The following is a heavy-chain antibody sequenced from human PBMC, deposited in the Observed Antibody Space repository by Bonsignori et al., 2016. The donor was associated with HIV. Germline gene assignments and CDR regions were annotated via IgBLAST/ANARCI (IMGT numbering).Heavy chain of an antibody. CDR2: MNPNSGNT. D-gene: IGHD6-6*01. CDR3: ARGLHRILAARQGALYY. Sequence: WVRQAPGQGLEWMGWMNPNSGNTGYAQKFQGRVTMTRNTSISTAYMELSSLRSEDTAVYYCARGLHRILAARQGALYYWGQGTLVTVSS. V-gene: IGHV1-8*01. J-gene: IGHJ4*02.